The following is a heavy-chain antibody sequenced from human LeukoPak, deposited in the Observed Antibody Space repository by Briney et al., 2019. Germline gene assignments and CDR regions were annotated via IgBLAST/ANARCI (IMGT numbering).Heavy chain of an antibody. J-gene: IGHJ4*02. CDR1: GFTFSSYA. V-gene: IGHV3-23*01. Sequence: GGSLRLSCAASGFTFSSYAMSWVRQAPGKGLEWVSAISGSGGSTYYADSVKGRLTISRDTSKNTLYLQMNSLRAEDTAVYYCAKDRGFSGYDLTDYWGQGTLVTVSS. D-gene: IGHD5-12*01. CDR3: AKDRGFSGYDLTDY. CDR2: ISGSGGST.